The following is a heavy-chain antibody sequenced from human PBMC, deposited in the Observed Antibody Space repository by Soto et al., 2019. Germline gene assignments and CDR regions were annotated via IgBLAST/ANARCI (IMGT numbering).Heavy chain of an antibody. CDR1: GFTFSSYG. CDR2: ISYDGSNK. D-gene: IGHD6-19*01. Sequence: GGSLRLSCAASGFTFSSYGMHWVRQAPGKGLEWVAVISYDGSNKYYADSVKGRFTISRDNSKNTLYLQMNSLRAEDTAVYYCAKDHREAVAGDYGMDVWGQGTTVTVSS. CDR3: AKDHREAVAGDYGMDV. V-gene: IGHV3-30*18. J-gene: IGHJ6*02.